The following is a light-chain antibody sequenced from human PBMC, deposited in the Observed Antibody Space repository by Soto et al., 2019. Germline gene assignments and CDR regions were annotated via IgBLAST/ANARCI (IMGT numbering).Light chain of an antibody. Sequence: QAVVTREPSLTVSPGGTGTLTCASSAGAVTSAYYTNWLQQKPGQAPRALIYSTSEKHSWTPARFSGSLRGGKAALTLSAAQPEDEADYYCLLYYGGAQVLFGGGTKLTVL. V-gene: IGLV7-43*01. CDR1: AGAVTSAYY. CDR2: STS. J-gene: IGLJ2*01. CDR3: LLYYGGAQVL.